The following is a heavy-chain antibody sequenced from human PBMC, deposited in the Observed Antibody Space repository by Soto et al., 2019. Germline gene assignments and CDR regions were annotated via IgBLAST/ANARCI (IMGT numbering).Heavy chain of an antibody. D-gene: IGHD2-15*01. J-gene: IGHJ4*02. V-gene: IGHV1-3*01. CDR3: GGVCGGGSCYPLRLFDY. Sequence: ASVKVSCKASGYTFTSYAMHWVRQAPGQRLEWMGWINAGNGNTKYSQKFQVRVTITRDTSASTAYMELSSLRSEDTAVYYCGGVCGGGSCYPLRLFDYWGQGTLVTVSS. CDR1: GYTFTSYA. CDR2: INAGNGNT.